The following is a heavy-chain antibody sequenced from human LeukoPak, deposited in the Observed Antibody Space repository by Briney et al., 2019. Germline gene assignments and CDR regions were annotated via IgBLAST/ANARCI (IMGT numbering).Heavy chain of an antibody. J-gene: IGHJ5*02. D-gene: IGHD2-2*02. CDR3: AKVVVPAAIGDWFDP. Sequence: ASVKVSCKASGYTFTSYYMHWVRQAPGQGLEWMGIINPSGGSTSYARKFQGRVTMTRDTSISTAYMELSRLRSDDTAVYYCAKVVVPAAIGDWFDPWGQGTLVTVSS. V-gene: IGHV1-46*01. CDR1: GYTFTSYY. CDR2: INPSGGST.